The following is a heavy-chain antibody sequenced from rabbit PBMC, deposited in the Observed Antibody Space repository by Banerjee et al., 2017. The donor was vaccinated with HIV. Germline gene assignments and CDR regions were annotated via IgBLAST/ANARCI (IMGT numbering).Heavy chain of an antibody. CDR1: GFSLSSYN. Sequence: QEQLEESGGDLVKPGASLTLSCKASGFSLSSYNIQWVRQAPGKGLEWIGYINTGSGSTDYASWAKGRFTISKTSSTTVTLQMTSLTAADTATYFCARSAGYGGYGDFNLWGPGTLVTVS. J-gene: IGHJ4*01. CDR2: INTGSGST. D-gene: IGHD2-1*01. CDR3: ARSAGYGGYGDFNL. V-gene: IGHV1S45*01.